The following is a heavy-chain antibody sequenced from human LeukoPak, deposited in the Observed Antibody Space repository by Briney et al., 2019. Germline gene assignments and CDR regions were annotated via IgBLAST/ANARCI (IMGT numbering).Heavy chain of an antibody. D-gene: IGHD3-22*01. Sequence: GGSLRLSCAASGFTFSDYYMSWIRQAPGKGLEWVSSISSSGSYIYYVDSVKGRFTISRDNAKNSLYLQMNTLRAEDTAVYYCARARDYYDSSGYDYWGQGTLVTVSS. V-gene: IGHV3-11*04. CDR2: ISSSGSYI. J-gene: IGHJ4*02. CDR3: ARARDYYDSSGYDY. CDR1: GFTFSDYY.